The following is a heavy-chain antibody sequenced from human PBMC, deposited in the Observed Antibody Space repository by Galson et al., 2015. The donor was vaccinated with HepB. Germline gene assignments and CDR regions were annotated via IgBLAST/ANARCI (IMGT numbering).Heavy chain of an antibody. CDR2: ISYDGSNK. CDR1: GFTFSSYG. V-gene: IGHV3-30*18. CDR3: AKDSLYYYGSIGY. J-gene: IGHJ4*02. D-gene: IGHD3-10*01. Sequence: SLRLSCAASGFTFSSYGMHWVRQAPGKGLEWVAVISYDGSNKYYADSVKGRFTISRDNSKNTLYLQMNSLRAEDTAVYYWAKDSLYYYGSIGYWGQGTLVTVSS.